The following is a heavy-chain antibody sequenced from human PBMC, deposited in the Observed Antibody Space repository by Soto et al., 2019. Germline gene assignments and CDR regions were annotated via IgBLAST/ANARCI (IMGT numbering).Heavy chain of an antibody. CDR1: GGSISSYY. D-gene: IGHD4-17*01. CDR3: ARTTAVPNTLRSRYFFDY. Sequence: SETLSLTCTVSGGSISSYYWSWIRQPPGKGLEWIGYVYYSGTTNYNPSLKSRVTISVDLSKNQFSLRLSSVTTADTALYYCARTTAVPNTLRSRYFFDYWGQGTLVTVSS. V-gene: IGHV4-59*01. CDR2: VYYSGTT. J-gene: IGHJ4*02.